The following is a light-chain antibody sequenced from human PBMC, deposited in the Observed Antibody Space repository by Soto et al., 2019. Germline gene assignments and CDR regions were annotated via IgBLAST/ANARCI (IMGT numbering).Light chain of an antibody. CDR1: SSDVGGYNY. J-gene: IGLJ1*01. CDR2: EIS. CDR3: SSYAGNNNCV. V-gene: IGLV2-8*01. Sequence: QSALTQPPSASGSPGQSVTISCTGTSSDVGGYNYVSWYQQHPGKAPKLILYEISERPSGVPDRFSGSKSGNTASLTVSGLQAEDEADYYCSSYAGNNNCVFGTWTKVTVL.